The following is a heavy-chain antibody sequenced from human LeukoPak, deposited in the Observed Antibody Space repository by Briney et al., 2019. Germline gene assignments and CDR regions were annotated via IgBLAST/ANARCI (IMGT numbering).Heavy chain of an antibody. D-gene: IGHD6-19*01. Sequence: ASVKVSCKASGATVSSYAISWVRQSPGQGLEWMGGIIPIFGTANYAQKFQGRVTITADESTSTAYMELSSLRSEDTAVYYCARERRSSGWSYYFDYWGQGTLVTVSS. CDR1: GATVSSYA. CDR2: IIPIFGTA. CDR3: ARERRSSGWSYYFDY. J-gene: IGHJ4*02. V-gene: IGHV1-69*13.